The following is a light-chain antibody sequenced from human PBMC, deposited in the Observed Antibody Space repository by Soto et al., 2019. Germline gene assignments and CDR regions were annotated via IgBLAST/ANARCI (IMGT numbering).Light chain of an antibody. CDR1: QSISSW. Sequence: DIQMTQSPSTLSASVGDRVTITCRASQSISSWLAWYQQKPGTAPKLLIYKASTLQTGVPSRFSGSGSGTEFTLTISRLQPDDFATSYCQQYNDNWTFGQGTKVEIK. CDR2: KAS. V-gene: IGKV1-5*03. J-gene: IGKJ1*01. CDR3: QQYNDNWT.